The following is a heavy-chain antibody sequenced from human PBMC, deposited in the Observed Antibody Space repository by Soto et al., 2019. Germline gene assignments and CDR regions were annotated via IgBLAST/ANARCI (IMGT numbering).Heavy chain of an antibody. CDR3: AREAYCISTSCYFFDP. Sequence: QVQLQESGPGLVKPSGTLSLTCAVSGGSISSSNWWSWVRQPPGKGLEWIGEIYHSGSTIYNPSLKGRVTISVDKSKNQCSLKLSSVTAADTAVYYCAREAYCISTSCYFFDPWGQGTLVTVSS. CDR1: GGSISSSNW. J-gene: IGHJ5*02. D-gene: IGHD2-2*01. CDR2: IYHSGST. V-gene: IGHV4-4*02.